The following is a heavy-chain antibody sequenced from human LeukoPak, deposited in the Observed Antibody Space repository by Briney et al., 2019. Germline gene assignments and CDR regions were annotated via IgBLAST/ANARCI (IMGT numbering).Heavy chain of an antibody. D-gene: IGHD3-22*01. CDR2: ISSSSSYI. V-gene: IGHV3-21*01. Sequence: GGSLRLSCAASGFTFSSYSMNWVRQAPGKGLEWVSSISSSSSYIYYADSVKGRFTISRDNAKNSLYLQMNSLRAEDTAVYYCASVAHDSSGYYVYYYYYMDVWGKGTTVTVSS. CDR1: GFTFSSYS. J-gene: IGHJ6*03. CDR3: ASVAHDSSGYYVYYYYYMDV.